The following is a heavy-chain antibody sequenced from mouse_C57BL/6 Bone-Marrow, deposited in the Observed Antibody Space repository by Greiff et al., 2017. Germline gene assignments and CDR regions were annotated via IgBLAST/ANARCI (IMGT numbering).Heavy chain of an antibody. J-gene: IGHJ4*01. Sequence: DVKLQESGPGMVKPSQSLSLTCTVTGYSITSGYDWHWIRHFPGNKLEWMGYISYSGSTNYNPSLKSRISITHDTSKNHFFLKLNSVTTEDTATYYCAREGYYDAMDYWGQGTSVTVSS. CDR2: ISYSGST. D-gene: IGHD2-2*01. V-gene: IGHV3-1*01. CDR1: GYSITSGYD. CDR3: AREGYYDAMDY.